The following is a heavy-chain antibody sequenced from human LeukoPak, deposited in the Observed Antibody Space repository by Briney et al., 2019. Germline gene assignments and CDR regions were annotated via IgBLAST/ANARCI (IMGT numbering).Heavy chain of an antibody. D-gene: IGHD3-10*01. J-gene: IGHJ4*02. Sequence: GGSLRLSCVASGFTFSSYAMSWVRQAPGKGLDWVSGIRGSGDSTYYADSVKGRFTISRDNSKNTLYLQMNSLRAEDTAVYYCASYTYYGSGIFDYWGQGTLVTVSS. CDR1: GFTFSSYA. CDR2: IRGSGDST. V-gene: IGHV3-23*01. CDR3: ASYTYYGSGIFDY.